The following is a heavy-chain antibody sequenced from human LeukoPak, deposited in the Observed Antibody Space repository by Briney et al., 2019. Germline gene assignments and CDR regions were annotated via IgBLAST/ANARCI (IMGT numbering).Heavy chain of an antibody. D-gene: IGHD3-9*01. J-gene: IGHJ5*02. Sequence: ASVKVSCKASGYTFTSYGISWVRQAPGQGLEWMGWISAYNGNTNYAQKLQGRVTMTTDPSTSTAYMELRGLRSDDTAVYYCATIYFNYDIMAGYSPNWFDPWGQGTLVTVSS. CDR2: ISAYNGNT. CDR1: GYTFTSYG. V-gene: IGHV1-18*01. CDR3: ATIYFNYDIMAGYSPNWFDP.